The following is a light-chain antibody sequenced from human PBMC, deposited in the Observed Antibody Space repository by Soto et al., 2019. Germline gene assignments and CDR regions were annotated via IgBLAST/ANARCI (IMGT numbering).Light chain of an antibody. CDR2: LGS. J-gene: IGKJ4*01. Sequence: DIVMTQSPLSLPVTPGEPASISCRSSQSLDSYGYKYLDWYLQKPGQSPQLLIYLGSHRASGVPDRFSGSGSGTDFTLKISRVEAEDVWVYYCMQALQSPLTFGGGTKVEIK. CDR3: MQALQSPLT. V-gene: IGKV2-28*01. CDR1: QSLDSYGYKY.